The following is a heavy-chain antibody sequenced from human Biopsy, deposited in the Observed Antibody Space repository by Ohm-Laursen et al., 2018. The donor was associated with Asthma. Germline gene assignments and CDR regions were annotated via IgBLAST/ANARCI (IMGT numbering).Heavy chain of an antibody. CDR2: VSSDGHDK. J-gene: IGHJ3*01. CDR1: GFVFSQCG. D-gene: IGHD4-17*01. V-gene: IGHV3-30*03. Sequence: SLRLSCAASGFVFSQCGMHWVRQGPGKGLEWVAHVSSDGHDKYYEDSVKGRFTISRDNSRNRLYLQINRLTVEDSAVYFCARQSGQDYDDSSAFDAWGQGTKVAVSS. CDR3: ARQSGQDYDDSSAFDA.